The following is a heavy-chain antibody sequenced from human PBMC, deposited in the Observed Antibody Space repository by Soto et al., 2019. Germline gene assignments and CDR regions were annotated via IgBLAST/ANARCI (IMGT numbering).Heavy chain of an antibody. J-gene: IGHJ4*02. V-gene: IGHV4-61*01. CDR2: IYYSGST. D-gene: IGHD3-9*01. CDR3: AREAYDILTGYYFFDY. CDR1: GGSVSSGSYY. Sequence: SETLSLTCTVSGGSVSSGSYYWSWIRQPPGKGLEWIGYIYYSGSTNYNPSLKSRVTISVDTSKNQFSLKLSSVTAADTAVYYCAREAYDILTGYYFFDYWGQGTLVTVSS.